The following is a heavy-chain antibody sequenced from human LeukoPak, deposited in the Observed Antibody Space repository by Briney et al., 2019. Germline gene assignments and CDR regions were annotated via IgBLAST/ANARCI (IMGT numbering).Heavy chain of an antibody. V-gene: IGHV1-58*02. CDR2: IVVGSGNT. CDR3: AAVYSGSYYYYGMDV. Sequence: SVKVSCKASGFTFTSPAMQWVRQARGQRLEWIGWIVVGSGNTNYAQKFQERVTITRDMSTSTAYMELSSLRSEDTAVYYCAAVYSGSYYYYGMDVWGQGTTVTVSS. J-gene: IGHJ6*02. D-gene: IGHD1-26*01. CDR1: GFTFTSPA.